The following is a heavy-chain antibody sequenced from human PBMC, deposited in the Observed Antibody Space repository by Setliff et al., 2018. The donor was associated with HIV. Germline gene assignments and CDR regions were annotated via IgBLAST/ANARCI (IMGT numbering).Heavy chain of an antibody. Sequence: GESLKISCAASGFTFRSYWMYWVRQPPGKGLVWISRINIDGGSTNYADSVKGRFTISRDNAKNSLFLQMNSLRAQDTAIYYCAKDPRGSMVRGLINYFDPWGQGTLVTVSS. J-gene: IGHJ5*02. V-gene: IGHV3-74*01. CDR2: INIDGGST. D-gene: IGHD3-10*01. CDR1: GFTFRSYW. CDR3: AKDPRGSMVRGLINYFDP.